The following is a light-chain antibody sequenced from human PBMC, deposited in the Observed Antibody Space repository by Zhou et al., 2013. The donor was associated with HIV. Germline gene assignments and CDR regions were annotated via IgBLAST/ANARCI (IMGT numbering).Light chain of an antibody. CDR1: QSVRNY. J-gene: IGKJ2*01. CDR3: QQYAGSPPYT. Sequence: EVVLTQSPATLSLSPGERATLSCRASQSVRNYLAWYQQKPGQAPRLLIYDASNRATGIPARFSGSGSATDLTLTISRLEPEDFAVYYCQQYAGSPPYTFGQGTKLEIK. CDR2: DAS. V-gene: IGKV3-11*01.